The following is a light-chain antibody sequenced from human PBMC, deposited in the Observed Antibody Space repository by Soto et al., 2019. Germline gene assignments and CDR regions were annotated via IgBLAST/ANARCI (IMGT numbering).Light chain of an antibody. J-gene: IGKJ1*01. V-gene: IGKV1-5*01. CDR1: QNIDTW. Sequence: DIQMAQSPSTLSASVGDRVTITCRASQNIDTWLAWYQQNPGEAPNLLIYDASSLKSGIPSRFSGSGSGTEFTLTISSLQPDDFATYYCQQYNTYLWTFGQGTKVEIK. CDR3: QQYNTYLWT. CDR2: DAS.